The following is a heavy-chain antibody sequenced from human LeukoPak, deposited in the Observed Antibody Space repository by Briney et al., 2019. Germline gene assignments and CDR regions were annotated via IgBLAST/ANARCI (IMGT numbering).Heavy chain of an antibody. Sequence: PGRSLRLSCAASGFTFSSYGMHWVRQAPGKGLEWVAVISYDGSNKYYADSVKGRFTISRDNSKNTLYLQMNSLRAEDTAVYYCAKDFESAKAIDYWGQGTLVTVSS. CDR2: ISYDGSNK. D-gene: IGHD2-2*02. V-gene: IGHV3-30*18. CDR3: AKDFESAKAIDY. CDR1: GFTFSSYG. J-gene: IGHJ4*02.